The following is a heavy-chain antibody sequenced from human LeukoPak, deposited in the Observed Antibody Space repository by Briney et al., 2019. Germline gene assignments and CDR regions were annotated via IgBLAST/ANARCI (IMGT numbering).Heavy chain of an antibody. J-gene: IGHJ4*02. V-gene: IGHV4-34*01. D-gene: IGHD5-18*01. CDR3: VRGRKGYSYGPGRYFDY. Sequence: SETLSLTCAVYGGSFSGYYWSWIRQPPGKGLEWMVEINYTGSTNYNPSLKSRGTISVDTCKNQFSLKLRSVTAADTGVYYCVRGRKGYSYGPGRYFDYWGQGNLVTVYS. CDR1: GGSFSGYY. CDR2: INYTGST.